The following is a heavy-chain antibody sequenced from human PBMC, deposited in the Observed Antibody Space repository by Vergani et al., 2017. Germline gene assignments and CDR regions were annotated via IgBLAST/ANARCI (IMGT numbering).Heavy chain of an antibody. CDR2: ISSSGSTI. V-gene: IGHV3-48*04. J-gene: IGHJ4*02. CDR1: GFTFSSYS. CDR3: AREAYRDGYNRDYFDY. D-gene: IGHD5-24*01. Sequence: EVQLVESGGGLVQPGGSLRLSCAASGFTFSSYSMNWVRQAPGKGLEWVSYISSSGSTIYYADSVKGRFTISRDNAKNSLYLQMNSLRAEDTAVYYCAREAYRDGYNRDYFDYWGQGTLVTVSS.